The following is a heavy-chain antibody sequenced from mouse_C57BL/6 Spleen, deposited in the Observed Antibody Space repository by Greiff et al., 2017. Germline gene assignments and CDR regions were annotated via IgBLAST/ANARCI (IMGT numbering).Heavy chain of an antibody. CDR3: ARGGVAWYFDV. V-gene: IGHV1-69*01. Sequence: VQLQQPGAELVMPGASVKLSCKASGYTFTSYWMHWVKQRPGQGLEWIGEIDPSDSYTNYNQKFKGKSTLTVDKSSSTAYMQLSSLTSEDSAVYYCARGGVAWYFDVGGTGTTVTVSS. D-gene: IGHD1-1*02. CDR1: GYTFTSYW. CDR2: IDPSDSYT. J-gene: IGHJ1*03.